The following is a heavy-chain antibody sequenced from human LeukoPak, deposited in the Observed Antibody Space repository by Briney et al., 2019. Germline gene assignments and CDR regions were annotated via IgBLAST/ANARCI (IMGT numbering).Heavy chain of an antibody. Sequence: SETLSLTCAAYGGTVIGYYLSWIRQPPGKGLEWIGEINHSGSTNYNPSLKSRVTISVDTSKNQFSLKLSSVTAADTAVYYCATGSGYGVFDYWGQGTLVTVSS. CDR2: INHSGST. CDR3: ATGSGYGVFDY. J-gene: IGHJ4*02. V-gene: IGHV4-34*08. D-gene: IGHD3-3*01. CDR1: GGTVIGYY.